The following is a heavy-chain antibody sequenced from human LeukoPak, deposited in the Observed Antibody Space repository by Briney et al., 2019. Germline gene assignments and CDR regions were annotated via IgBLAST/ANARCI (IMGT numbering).Heavy chain of an antibody. V-gene: IGHV1-2*02. J-gene: IGHJ1*01. Sequence: GASVTVSCKASGYTFTGYYMHWVRQAPGQGVEWMGWINPNSGGTNYAQKFQGRVTITRDTSISTAYMELSRLRSDDTAVYYCARRYSSSWIEYFQHWGQGTLVTVSS. CDR2: INPNSGGT. D-gene: IGHD6-13*01. CDR1: GYTFTGYY. CDR3: ARRYSSSWIEYFQH.